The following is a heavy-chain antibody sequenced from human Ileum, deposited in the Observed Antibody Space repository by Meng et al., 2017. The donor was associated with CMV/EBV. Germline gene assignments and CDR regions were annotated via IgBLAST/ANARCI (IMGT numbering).Heavy chain of an antibody. Sequence: CTVSGGSISSSSYYWGWIRQPPGKGLEWIGNIYYSGSTYYNPPLKSRVTISVDTSKNQFSLTLTSVTAADTAVYYCARSGRVRDDYWGQGTLVTVSS. J-gene: IGHJ4*02. V-gene: IGHV4-39*01. CDR1: GGSISSSSYY. CDR3: ARSGRVRDDY. CDR2: IYYSGST. D-gene: IGHD3-10*01.